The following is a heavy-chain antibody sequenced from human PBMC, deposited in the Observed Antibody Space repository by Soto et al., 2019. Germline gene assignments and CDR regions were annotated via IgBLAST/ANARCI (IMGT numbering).Heavy chain of an antibody. J-gene: IGHJ4*02. D-gene: IGHD4-17*01. CDR1: GGSFSGYY. V-gene: IGHV4-34*01. CDR2: INHSGST. CDR3: ARGGMGEHDYGDYHDY. Sequence: PSETLSLTCAVYGGSFSGYYWSWIRQPPGKGLEWIGEINHSGSTNYNPSLKSRVTISVDTSKNQFSLKLSSVTAADTAVYYCARGGMGEHDYGDYHDYWGQGTLVTVSS.